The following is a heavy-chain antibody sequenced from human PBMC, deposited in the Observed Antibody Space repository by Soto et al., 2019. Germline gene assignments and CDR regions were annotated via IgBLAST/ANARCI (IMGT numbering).Heavy chain of an antibody. V-gene: IGHV2-26*01. J-gene: IGHJ6*02. Sequence: QVTLKESGPVLVKPTETLTLTCTVSGFSLSTGRMGVSWIRQPPGKALEWLAHIFSDNERSYSTSMQGRLTLSKDPSGSQVVLSMTNLDPVDTGTYYCVRMNADAYQFYYAMDVWGQGTTVTVSS. CDR2: IFSDNER. D-gene: IGHD1-1*01. CDR1: GFSLSTGRMG. CDR3: VRMNADAYQFYYAMDV.